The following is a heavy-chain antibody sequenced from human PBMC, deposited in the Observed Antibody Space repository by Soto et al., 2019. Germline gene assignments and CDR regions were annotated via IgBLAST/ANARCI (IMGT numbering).Heavy chain of an antibody. Sequence: QVQLQESGPGLLSPSGTLALTCAVSGDSVTSDDWWNWVRQSPGEGLEWIGEIHRDGRIIYNPSLKSRATISMDKVRNQVSLNLRSVTAADRAVYYCVRDHQYRDTWAFDDWGRGAQVTVSP. V-gene: IGHV4-4*02. J-gene: IGHJ4*02. CDR1: GDSVTSDDW. CDR3: VRDHQYRDTWAFDD. CDR2: IHRDGRI. D-gene: IGHD6-6*01.